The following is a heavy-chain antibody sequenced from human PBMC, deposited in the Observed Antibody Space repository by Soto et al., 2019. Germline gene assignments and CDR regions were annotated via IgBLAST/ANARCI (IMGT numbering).Heavy chain of an antibody. CDR1: GFNFSSFD. D-gene: IGHD2-15*01. J-gene: IGHJ1*01. CDR3: ARVLEEWIYLLG. CDR2: ISSDGATK. V-gene: IGHV3-30-3*01. Sequence: GGSLRLSCAASGFNFSSFDMHWVRQAPGKGLEWGAVISSDGATKYYADSVRGRFSISREKSLGTLYLQVSSLRAEDTAIYSCARVLEEWIYLLGWGPGTLLTVSS.